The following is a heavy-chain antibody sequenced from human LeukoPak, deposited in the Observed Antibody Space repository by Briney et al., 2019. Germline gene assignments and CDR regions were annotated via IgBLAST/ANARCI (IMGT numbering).Heavy chain of an antibody. D-gene: IGHD3-10*01. V-gene: IGHV4-31*02. CDR1: GFTFSSYA. CDR3: ARARMVRGVTIDY. CDR2: IYYSGST. Sequence: LRLSCAASGFTFSSYAMSWIRQHPGKGLEWIGYIYYSGSTYYNPSLKSRVTISVDTSKNQFSLKLSSVTAADTAVYYCARARMVRGVTIDYWGQGTLVTVSS. J-gene: IGHJ4*02.